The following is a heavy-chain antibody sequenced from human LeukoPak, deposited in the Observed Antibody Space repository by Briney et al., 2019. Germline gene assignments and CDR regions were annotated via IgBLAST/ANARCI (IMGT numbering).Heavy chain of an antibody. CDR2: ISSSSSYI. J-gene: IGHJ3*02. V-gene: IGHV3-21*01. CDR1: GFTFSSYS. D-gene: IGHD3-3*01. CDR3: ARGWGAYYNFWSGYHYDAFDI. Sequence: AGGSLRLSCAASGFTFSSYSMNWVRQAPGKGLEWVSSISSSSSYIYYADSVKGRFTISRDNAKNSLYLQMNSLRAEDTAVYYCARGWGAYYNFWSGYHYDAFDIWGQGTMVTVSS.